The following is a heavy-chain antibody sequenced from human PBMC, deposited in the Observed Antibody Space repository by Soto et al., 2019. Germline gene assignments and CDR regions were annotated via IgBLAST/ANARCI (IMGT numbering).Heavy chain of an antibody. V-gene: IGHV2-5*02. D-gene: IGHD3-10*01. CDR3: ARLTRGGFCFDY. Sequence: QITLKESGPTLVKPTQTLTLTCTFSGFSLRNSGVGVGWIRQPPGKALEWLALIYWDDDKRYSPSLKSRLTITKHTSKNQVVLTMTTMDPVDTATYSCARLTRGGFCFDYWGQGNRVTVSS. CDR2: IYWDDDK. J-gene: IGHJ4*02. CDR1: GFSLRNSGVG.